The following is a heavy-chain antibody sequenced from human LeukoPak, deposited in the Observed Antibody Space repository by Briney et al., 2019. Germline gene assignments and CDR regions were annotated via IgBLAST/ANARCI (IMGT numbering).Heavy chain of an antibody. CDR1: GYTFTGYY. J-gene: IGHJ5*02. CDR2: INPRGTAT. D-gene: IGHD3-16*01. CDR3: ARDTSEGDYAWWFVP. Sequence: ASVKLSCKTSGYTFTGYYMHWVRQAPGQGLEWMGLINPRGTATRYAESFQGRLTLTRELSTSTDYMELSSLRSDDTAVYFCARDTSEGDYAWWFVPWGQGTLVTVAS. V-gene: IGHV1-46*01.